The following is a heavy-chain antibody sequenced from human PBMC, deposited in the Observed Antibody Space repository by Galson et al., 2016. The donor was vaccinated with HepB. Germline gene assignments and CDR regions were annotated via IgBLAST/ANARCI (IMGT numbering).Heavy chain of an antibody. Sequence: SLRLSCAASGLTFSSYSMNWVRQAPGKGLEWVSYISSSTSTIYYADSVKGRFTISRDNAKNTLYLQMNSLRAEDTAVYYCASGNHYYYGMDVWGQGTTVTVSS. V-gene: IGHV3-48*01. CDR2: ISSSTSTI. J-gene: IGHJ6*02. CDR1: GLTFSSYS. CDR3: ASGNHYYYGMDV.